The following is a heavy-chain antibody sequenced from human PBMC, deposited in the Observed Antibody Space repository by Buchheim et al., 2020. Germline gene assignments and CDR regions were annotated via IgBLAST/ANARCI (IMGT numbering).Heavy chain of an antibody. CDR3: ARDFVEAAAGHHGGMYNWFDP. D-gene: IGHD6-13*01. J-gene: IGHJ5*02. V-gene: IGHV4-31*03. CDR1: GGPISSGGYY. Sequence: QVQLQESGPGLVKPSQTLSLTCTVSGGPISSGGYYWSWIRQHPGKGLEWIGYIYYSGSTYYNPSLKSRVTISVDTSNNQFSLKLSSVTAADTAVYYCARDFVEAAAGHHGGMYNWFDPWGQRTL. CDR2: IYYSGST.